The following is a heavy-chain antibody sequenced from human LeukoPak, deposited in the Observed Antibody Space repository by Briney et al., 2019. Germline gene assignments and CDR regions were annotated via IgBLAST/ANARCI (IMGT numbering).Heavy chain of an antibody. CDR3: ARALSWTTDSYYYMDV. J-gene: IGHJ6*03. D-gene: IGHD3/OR15-3a*01. V-gene: IGHV1-8*01. CDR1: GYTFTSYD. CDR2: MNPNSGNT. Sequence: ASVNVSCKASGYTFTSYDINWVRQATGQGLEGMGWMNPNSGNTGYAQKFQGRVTMTKNTSITTAYMELSSLRSEDTAVYYCARALSWTTDSYYYMDVWGKGTTVTVSS.